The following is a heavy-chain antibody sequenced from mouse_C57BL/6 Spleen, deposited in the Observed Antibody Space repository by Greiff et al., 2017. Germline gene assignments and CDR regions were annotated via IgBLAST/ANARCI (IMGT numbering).Heavy chain of an antibody. CDR1: GYTFTSYW. V-gene: IGHV1-55*01. Sequence: QVQLQQPGAELVKPGASVKMSCKASGYTFTSYWITWVKQRPGQGLEWIGDIYPGSGSTNYNEKFKSKATLTVDTSSSTAYMQLSSLTSEDSAVYYCARRPYYSNLNYAMDYWGQGTSVTVSS. CDR3: ARRPYYSNLNYAMDY. J-gene: IGHJ4*01. D-gene: IGHD2-5*01. CDR2: IYPGSGST.